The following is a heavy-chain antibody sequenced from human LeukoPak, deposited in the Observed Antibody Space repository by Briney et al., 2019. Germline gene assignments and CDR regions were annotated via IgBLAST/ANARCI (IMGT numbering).Heavy chain of an antibody. Sequence: GGSLRLSCAASGFTFSNAWMNWVRQAPGKGLEWVGRIKSKTDDGTTDYAAPVKGRFTISRDDSKNTLYLQMNSLKTEDTAVYYCTTAATAGWGQGTLVTVSS. J-gene: IGHJ4*02. CDR2: IKSKTDDGTT. CDR1: GFTFSNAW. D-gene: IGHD1-26*01. CDR3: TTAATAG. V-gene: IGHV3-15*07.